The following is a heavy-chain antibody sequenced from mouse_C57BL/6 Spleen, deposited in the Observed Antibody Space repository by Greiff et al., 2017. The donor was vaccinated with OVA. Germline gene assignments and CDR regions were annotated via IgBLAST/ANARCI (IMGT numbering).Heavy chain of an antibody. D-gene: IGHD4-1*02. CDR2: INPGSGGT. J-gene: IGHJ2*01. CDR1: GYAFTNYL. Sequence: VQLVESGAELVRPGTSVKVSCKASGYAFTNYLIEWVKQRPGQGLEWIGVINPGSGGTNYNEKFKGKATLTADKSSSTAYMQLSSLTSEDSAVYFCAVGINNWASYWGQGTTLTVSS. CDR3: AVGINNWASY. V-gene: IGHV1-54*01.